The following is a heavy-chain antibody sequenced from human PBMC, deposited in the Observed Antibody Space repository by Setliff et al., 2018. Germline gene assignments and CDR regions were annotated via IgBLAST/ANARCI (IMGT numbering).Heavy chain of an antibody. Sequence: GASVKVSCKASGYTFTGYYMHWVRQAPGQGLEWMGWINPNSGGTNYAQKFQGWVTMTRDTSISTAYMELSRLRSDDTAVYYCARGRDFWSGYLVYWGQGTLGTVSS. J-gene: IGHJ4*02. D-gene: IGHD3-3*01. V-gene: IGHV1-2*04. CDR2: INPNSGGT. CDR1: GYTFTGYY. CDR3: ARGRDFWSGYLVY.